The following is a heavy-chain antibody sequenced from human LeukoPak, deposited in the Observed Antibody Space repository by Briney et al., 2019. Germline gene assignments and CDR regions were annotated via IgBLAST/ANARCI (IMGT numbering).Heavy chain of an antibody. J-gene: IGHJ3*02. CDR1: GFTLISKV. D-gene: IGHD3-10*01. V-gene: IGHV3-74*01. Sequence: GGSLRLSCAASGFTLISKVMHWVRQAPGTGLVWVSRIIRDGTGTDYADSVKGRFTISRDIATNTLYLQMNSLRAEDTAVYYCARAVGCGAGSYGFDIWGQGTTVTVSS. CDR2: IIRDGTGT. CDR3: ARAVGCGAGSYGFDI.